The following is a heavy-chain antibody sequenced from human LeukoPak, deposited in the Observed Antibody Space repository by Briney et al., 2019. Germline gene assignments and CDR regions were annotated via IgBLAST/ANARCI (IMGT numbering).Heavy chain of an antibody. V-gene: IGHV3-30-3*01. CDR2: ISYDGSNK. CDR1: GFTFSSYA. D-gene: IGHD6-13*01. J-gene: IGHJ6*02. CDR3: ARDILPSGVAAAGPLYYYYGMDV. Sequence: PGGSLRLSCAASGFTFSSYAMHWVRQAPGKGLEWVAVISYDGSNKYYADSVKGRFTISRDNSKNTLYLQMNSLRAEDTAVYYCARDILPSGVAAAGPLYYYYGMDVWGQGTLVTVSS.